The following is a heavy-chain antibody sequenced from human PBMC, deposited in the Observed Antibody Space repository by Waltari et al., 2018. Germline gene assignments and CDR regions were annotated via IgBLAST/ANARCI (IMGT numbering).Heavy chain of an antibody. CDR3: ASLGDIVVGLDY. V-gene: IGHV5-51*01. CDR1: GYSFTRYW. Sequence: EVQLVQSGAEVKKPGESLKISCNGSGYSFTRYWIGWVRRMPGKGLEGMGIISPGDSDTSYSPSFQAQVPLSAYQCISTAYPQWSSLKASGTAMYDGASLGDIVVGLDYWGQGTLVTVSS. J-gene: IGHJ4*02. CDR2: ISPGDSDT. D-gene: IGHD2-2*01.